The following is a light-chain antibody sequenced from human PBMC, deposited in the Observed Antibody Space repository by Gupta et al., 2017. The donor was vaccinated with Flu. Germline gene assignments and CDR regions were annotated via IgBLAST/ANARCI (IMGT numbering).Light chain of an antibody. CDR2: DAS. CDR1: QSVSSN. Sequence: PAALSVSPGERATLADRASQSVSSNLAWYQQKPGQAPRLLIFDASTRATGVPARFSGSGSGTEFTLTISSLQSEDFAAYYCQQYTSWPPAFGQGTKVEI. J-gene: IGKJ1*01. CDR3: QQYTSWPPA. V-gene: IGKV3-15*01.